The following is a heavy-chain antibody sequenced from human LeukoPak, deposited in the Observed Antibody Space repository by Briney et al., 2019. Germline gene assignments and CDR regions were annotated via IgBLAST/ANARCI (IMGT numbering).Heavy chain of an antibody. CDR3: ARDQSNGGAGTVFDY. J-gene: IGHJ4*02. V-gene: IGHV6-1*01. CDR2: TYYRSKWSN. Sequence: PSQTLSLTCDLSGDSVSSNSAAWNWIRQSPSRVLEWLGRTYYRSKWSNDYAVSVQSRITIISDTSKNQFSLQLISVTPDDTAVYYCARDQSNGGAGTVFDYGGQGTLVTVSS. D-gene: IGHD6-19*01. CDR1: GDSVSSNSAA.